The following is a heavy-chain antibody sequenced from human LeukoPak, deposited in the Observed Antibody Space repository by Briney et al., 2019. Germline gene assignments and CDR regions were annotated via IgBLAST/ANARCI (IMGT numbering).Heavy chain of an antibody. Sequence: SETLSLTCTVSGGSTNNYYWTWIRQPPGKGLEWIGNIYNSGNTNYNPSLKSRVTISIDTSKNQFSLKVISVTAADTAIYYCARWVVTAPMDSKDDAFDIWGQGTMVTVSS. V-gene: IGHV4-59*01. CDR3: ARWVVTAPMDSKDDAFDI. CDR1: GGSTNNYY. J-gene: IGHJ3*02. D-gene: IGHD2-21*02. CDR2: IYNSGNT.